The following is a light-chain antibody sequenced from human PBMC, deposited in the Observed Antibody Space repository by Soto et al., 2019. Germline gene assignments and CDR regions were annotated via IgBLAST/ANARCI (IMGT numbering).Light chain of an antibody. Sequence: DIVLTQSPDSLAVSLGERATINCKSSQSVLYSSNNRNFLSWYQQKPGQPPKLLVYWASTRDSGVPDRFSGSGSGTDFTLTISSLQAEDVAVYYCQQYYSSPYTFGQGTKLEFK. J-gene: IGKJ2*01. CDR1: QSVLYSSNNRNF. V-gene: IGKV4-1*01. CDR2: WAS. CDR3: QQYYSSPYT.